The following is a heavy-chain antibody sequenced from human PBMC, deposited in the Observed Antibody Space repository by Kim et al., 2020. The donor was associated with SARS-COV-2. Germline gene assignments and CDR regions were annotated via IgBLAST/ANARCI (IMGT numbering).Heavy chain of an antibody. V-gene: IGHV3-23*01. CDR1: GFTFSSYA. CDR2: ISGSGGST. CDR3: AKVLGGHTTRDWLPVGFFYYYGMDV. Sequence: GGSLRLSCAASGFTFSSYAMSWVRQAPGKGLEWVSAISGSGGSTYYADSVKGRFTISRDNSKNTLYLQMNSLRAEDTAVYYCAKVLGGHTTRDWLPVGFFYYYGMDVWGQGSTVTVSS. J-gene: IGHJ6*02. D-gene: IGHD3-3*01.